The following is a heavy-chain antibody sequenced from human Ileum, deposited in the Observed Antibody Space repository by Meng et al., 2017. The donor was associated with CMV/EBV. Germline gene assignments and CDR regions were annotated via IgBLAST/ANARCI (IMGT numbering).Heavy chain of an antibody. CDR3: VTADHHAIKY. J-gene: IGHJ4*02. D-gene: IGHD5-12*01. CDR2: INQYGST. CDR1: GSFSPYT. V-gene: IGHV4-34*01. Sequence: QQWGEGLLKPSGTLSSTCSLGGSFSPYTWSWIRQAPGKGLGWIGEINQYGSTNFNPSVKSRVTISRDTSKNQFSLRLNSVTAADAAVYYCVTADHHAIKYWGQGTLVTVSS.